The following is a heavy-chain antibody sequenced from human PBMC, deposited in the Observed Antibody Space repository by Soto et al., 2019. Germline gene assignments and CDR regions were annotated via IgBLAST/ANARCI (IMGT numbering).Heavy chain of an antibody. CDR2: IYTGGNT. V-gene: IGHV4-4*07. Sequence: KPSETLSLTCNVSGRSMISYYWSWIRQPAGKGLEWIGRIYTGGNTNYNPSLKSRVTMSMDTSKSQFSLSLTSVTAADTAVYYCAREGDDRHFFFDSWGQGTLVTVSS. J-gene: IGHJ4*02. D-gene: IGHD3-3*02. CDR3: AREGDDRHFFFDS. CDR1: GRSMISYY.